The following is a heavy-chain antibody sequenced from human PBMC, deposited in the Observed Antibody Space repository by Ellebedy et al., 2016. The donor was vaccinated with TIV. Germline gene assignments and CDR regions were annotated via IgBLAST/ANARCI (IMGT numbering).Heavy chain of an antibody. CDR3: AKDDYYDSSGYFDY. J-gene: IGHJ4*02. CDR2: IWSDGSYK. V-gene: IGHV3-33*06. D-gene: IGHD3-22*01. CDR1: GFTFSSYG. Sequence: GESLKISCAASGFTFSSYGMHWVRQAPGKGLEWVAVIWSDGSYKYYADSVKGRFTISRDNSKNTLYLQMNSLRAEDTAVYYCAKDDYYDSSGYFDYWGQGILVTVSS.